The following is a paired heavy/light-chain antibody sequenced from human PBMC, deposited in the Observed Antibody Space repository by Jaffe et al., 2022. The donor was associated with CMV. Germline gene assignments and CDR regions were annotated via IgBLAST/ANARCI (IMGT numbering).Heavy chain of an antibody. V-gene: IGHV1-18*04. CDR1: GYTFTSYG. J-gene: IGHJ4*02. CDR2: ISAYNGNT. Sequence: QVQLVQSGAEVKKPGASVKVSCKASGYTFTSYGISWVRQAPGQGLEWMGWISAYNGNTNYAQKLQGRVTMTTDTSTSTAYMELRSLRSDDTAVYYCARANAMVRGVIHLPFYLIIDYWGQGTLVTVSS. D-gene: IGHD3-10*01. CDR3: ARANAMVRGVIHLPFYLIIDY.
Light chain of an antibody. CDR1: SSNIGSNT. CDR2: SNN. J-gene: IGLJ3*02. V-gene: IGLV1-44*01. Sequence: QSVLTQPPSASGTPGQRVTISCSGSSSNIGSNTVNWYQQLPGTAPKLLIYSNNQRPSGVPDRFSGSKSGTSASLAISGLQSEDEADYYCAAWDDSLNGPHWVFGGGTKLTVL. CDR3: AAWDDSLNGPHWV.